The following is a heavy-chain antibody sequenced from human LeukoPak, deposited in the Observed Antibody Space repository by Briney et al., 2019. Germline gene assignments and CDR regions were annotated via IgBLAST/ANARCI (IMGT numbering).Heavy chain of an antibody. D-gene: IGHD3-10*01. Sequence: GGSLRLSCVASGFTVSSNYMSWVRQAPGKGLEWVSVIFNGGSTYYADSVKGRFTISTDNSKNMLSLQMNSLRAEDTAVYYCARGLFASGSYYNFFDYWAQGTLVTVSS. CDR3: ARGLFASGSYYNFFDY. CDR2: IFNGGST. J-gene: IGHJ4*02. V-gene: IGHV3-66*01. CDR1: GFTVSSNY.